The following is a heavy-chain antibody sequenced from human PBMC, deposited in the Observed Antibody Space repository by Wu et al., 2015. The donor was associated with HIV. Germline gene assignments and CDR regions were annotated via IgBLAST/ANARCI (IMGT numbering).Heavy chain of an antibody. Sequence: QVQLVQSGAEVKKPGASVKVSCKASGYTFTSYGISWVRQAPGQGLEWMGRIIPISGTTDYAQKFQGRITITADESTRTTYMELSSLRYEDTAVYFCARELLWGEDFWGQGTRVTVSS. D-gene: IGHD2-21*01. CDR1: GYTFTSYG. CDR2: IIPISGTT. V-gene: IGHV1-69*18. CDR3: ARELLWGEDF. J-gene: IGHJ4*02.